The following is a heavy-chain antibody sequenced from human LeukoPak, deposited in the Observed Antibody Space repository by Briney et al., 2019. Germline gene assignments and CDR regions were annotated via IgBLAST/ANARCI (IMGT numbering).Heavy chain of an antibody. CDR3: ARGGGYCTNTVCPPWFDP. J-gene: IGHJ5*02. CDR1: GGSFSVFY. CDR2: INHSGST. Sequence: PSETLSLTCSVYGGSFSVFYWNWIRQPPGKGLEWIGEINHSGSTHYSPSLKSRLSISVDPSKNQFSLKLSSVTAADTAVYYCARGGGYCTNTVCPPWFDPWGQGALVTVSS. D-gene: IGHD2-8*01. V-gene: IGHV4-34*01.